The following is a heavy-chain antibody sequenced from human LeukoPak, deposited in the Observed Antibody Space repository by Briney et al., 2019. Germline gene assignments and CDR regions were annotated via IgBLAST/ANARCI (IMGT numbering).Heavy chain of an antibody. CDR1: GGTFSSYA. CDR2: IIPIFGTA. D-gene: IGHD4-11*01. V-gene: IGHV1-69*05. Sequence: SVKVSCKASGGTFSSYAISWVRQAPGQGLEWMGGIIPIFGTASYAQKFQGRVTITTDESTSTAYMELSSLRSEDTAVYYCANANDYSNYVNWFDPWGQGTLVTVSS. CDR3: ANANDYSNYVNWFDP. J-gene: IGHJ5*02.